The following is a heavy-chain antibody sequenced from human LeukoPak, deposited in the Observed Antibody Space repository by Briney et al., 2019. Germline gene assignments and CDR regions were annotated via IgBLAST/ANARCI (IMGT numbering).Heavy chain of an antibody. Sequence: PSETLSLTCAVSGYSISSGYYWGWIRQPPGKGLEWIGSICHSGSTYHNPSLKSRVTISVDTSKNQFSLKLSSVTAADTAVYYWARRVTGGGYYYMDVWGKGTTVTVSS. V-gene: IGHV4-38-2*01. CDR1: GYSISSGYY. J-gene: IGHJ6*03. D-gene: IGHD7-27*01. CDR2: ICHSGST. CDR3: ARRVTGGGYYYMDV.